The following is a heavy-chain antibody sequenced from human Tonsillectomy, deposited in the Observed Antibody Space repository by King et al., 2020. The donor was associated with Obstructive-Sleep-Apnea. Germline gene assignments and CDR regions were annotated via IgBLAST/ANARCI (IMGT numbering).Heavy chain of an antibody. V-gene: IGHV5-10-1*01. D-gene: IGHD3-10*01. Sequence: QLVQSGAEVKKPGESLRISCKASGYSFTDHWIIWVRQMPGKGLEWMGKIDPKDSYTKYSPSFQGHVSFSVDKSISTAYLQWSSLEASDTAMYFCARRYYYGLGTFLYFDLWGRSTLVTVSS. CDR1: GYSFTDHW. CDR2: IDPKDSYT. CDR3: ARRYYYGLGTFLYFDL. J-gene: IGHJ2*01.